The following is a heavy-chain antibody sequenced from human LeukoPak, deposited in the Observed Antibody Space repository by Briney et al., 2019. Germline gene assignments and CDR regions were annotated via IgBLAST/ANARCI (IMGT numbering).Heavy chain of an antibody. CDR3: ARGPDTRDIVATTFDY. V-gene: IGHV4-34*01. Sequence: SETLSLTCTVSGGSISSYYWSWIRQPPGKGLEWIGEINHSGSTNYNPSLKSRVTISVDTSKNQFSLKLSSVTAADTAVYYCARGPDTRDIVATTFDYWGQGTLVTVSS. D-gene: IGHD5-12*01. CDR1: GGSISSYY. CDR2: INHSGST. J-gene: IGHJ4*02.